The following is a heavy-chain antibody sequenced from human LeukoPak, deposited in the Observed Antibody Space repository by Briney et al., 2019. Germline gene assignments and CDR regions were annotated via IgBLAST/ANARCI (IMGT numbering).Heavy chain of an antibody. Sequence: SETLSLTCTVSGGSINSYYWSWIRQPPGKGLERIGHIYYSGRTYYNPSLKSRVTISVDTSKNQFSLKLSSVTAADTAVYYCARHITSANVLLWFGELFYWFDPWGQGTLVTVSS. V-gene: IGHV4-59*08. D-gene: IGHD3-10*01. CDR3: ARHITSANVLLWFGELFYWFDP. CDR2: IYYSGRT. CDR1: GGSINSYY. J-gene: IGHJ5*02.